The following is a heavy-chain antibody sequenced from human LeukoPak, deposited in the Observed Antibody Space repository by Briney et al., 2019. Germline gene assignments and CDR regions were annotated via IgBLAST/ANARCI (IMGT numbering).Heavy chain of an antibody. V-gene: IGHV3-21*01. Sequence: PGGSLRLSCAASEFTFSSYSMNWVRQAPGKGLEWVSSISSSSEFIYYADSVKGRFTISRDNAKNSLYLQMNSLRAEDTAVYFCAFSSRWTWYIYWGQGTLVTVSS. CDR1: EFTFSSYS. CDR3: AFSSRWTWYIY. CDR2: ISSSSEFI. J-gene: IGHJ4*02. D-gene: IGHD6-13*01.